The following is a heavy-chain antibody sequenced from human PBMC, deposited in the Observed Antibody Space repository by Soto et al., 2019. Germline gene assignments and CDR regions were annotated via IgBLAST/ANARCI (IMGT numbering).Heavy chain of an antibody. D-gene: IGHD2-2*01. CDR2: ISYDGSNK. J-gene: IGHJ4*02. CDR1: GFTFSSYA. CDR3: ARGPSSLTRFDY. Sequence: PWGSLRLSCSASGFTFSSYAMHWVRQAPGKGLEWVAVISYDGSNKYYADSVKGRFTISRDNSKNTLYLQMNSLRAEDTAVYYCARGPSSLTRFDYWGQGTLVTVSS. V-gene: IGHV3-30-3*01.